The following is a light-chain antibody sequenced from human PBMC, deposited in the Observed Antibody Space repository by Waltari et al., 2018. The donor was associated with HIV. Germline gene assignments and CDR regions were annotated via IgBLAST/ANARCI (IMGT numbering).Light chain of an antibody. J-gene: IGKJ4*01. V-gene: IGKV3-15*01. CDR2: GSS. CDR1: QSVSSN. CDR3: QQYNDWPT. Sequence: EIVMTQSPATLSVSPGERATLSCRASQSVSSNLAWYQQKPGQAPRLLIYGSSTRATGIPGRFSGGGSGTQFTLTISSLQSEDFVVYYCQQYNDWPTFGGGTKVEIK.